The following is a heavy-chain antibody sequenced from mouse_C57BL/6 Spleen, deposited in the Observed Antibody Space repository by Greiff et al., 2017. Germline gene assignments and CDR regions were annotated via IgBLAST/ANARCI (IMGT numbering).Heavy chain of an antibody. J-gene: IGHJ2*01. CDR1: GYTFTDYY. V-gene: IGHV1-19*01. Sequence: VQLKQSGPVLVKPGASVKMSCKASGYTFTDYYMNWVKQSHGKSLEWIGVINPYNGGTSYNQKFKGKATLTVDKSSSTAYMELNSLTSEDSAVYYCARELDGNYWGQGTTLTVSS. CDR3: ARELDGNY. CDR2: INPYNGGT. D-gene: IGHD4-1*01.